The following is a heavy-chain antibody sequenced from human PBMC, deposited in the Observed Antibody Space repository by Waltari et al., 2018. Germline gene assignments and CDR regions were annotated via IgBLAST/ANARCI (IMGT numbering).Heavy chain of an antibody. D-gene: IGHD1-1*01. CDR1: GFTFRSYS. V-gene: IGHV3-48*04. CDR3: ARTQNQLLPPDY. Sequence: EVQLVESGGGLVQPGGSLRLSCAASGFTFRSYSLNWVRQAPGKGLEWVSYISSSSRTMFYADSMKGRFTISRDNAKNSLYLQMNSLRAEDTAVYYCARTQNQLLPPDYWGQGTLVTVSS. J-gene: IGHJ4*02. CDR2: ISSSSRTM.